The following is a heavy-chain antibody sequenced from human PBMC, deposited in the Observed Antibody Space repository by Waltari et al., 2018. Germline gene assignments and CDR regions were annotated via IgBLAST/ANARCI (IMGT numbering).Heavy chain of an antibody. V-gene: IGHV4-39*07. CDR2: IYYSGST. CDR1: GGSISSSSYY. Sequence: QLQLQESGPGLVKPSETLSLTCTVSGGSISSSSYYWGWIRQPPGKGLEWIGSIYYSGSTYYNPSLKSRVTISVDTSKNQFSLKLSPVTAADTAVYYCARDGGHGDFWSGPLFYYMDVWGKGTTVTISS. J-gene: IGHJ6*03. CDR3: ARDGGHGDFWSGPLFYYMDV. D-gene: IGHD3-3*01.